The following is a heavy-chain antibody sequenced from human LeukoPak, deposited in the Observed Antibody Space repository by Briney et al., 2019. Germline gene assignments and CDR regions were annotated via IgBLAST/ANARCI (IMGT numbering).Heavy chain of an antibody. V-gene: IGHV3-23*01. D-gene: IGHD6-13*01. CDR1: GFTFSSYA. CDR2: ISGSGGST. Sequence: GGSLRLSCAASGFTFSSYAMSWVRQAPGKGLEWVSAISGSGGSTYYADSVKCRFTISRDNSKNTLYLQMNSLRAEDTAVYYCAKQTYSSSGSGYFDYWGQGTLVTVSS. CDR3: AKQTYSSSGSGYFDY. J-gene: IGHJ4*02.